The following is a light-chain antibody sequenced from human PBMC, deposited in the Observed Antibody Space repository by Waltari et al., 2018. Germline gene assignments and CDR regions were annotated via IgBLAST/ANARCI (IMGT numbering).Light chain of an antibody. CDR1: QGISKF. CDR3: QNYNIAPRM. CDR2: AAS. Sequence: TCRASQGISKFLAWYQQKPGKAPDLLIYAASTLQSGVPSRFSGNGSGTDFTLTINSLQPEDVATYYCQNYNIAPRMFGQGTKVEIK. V-gene: IGKV1-27*01. J-gene: IGKJ1*01.